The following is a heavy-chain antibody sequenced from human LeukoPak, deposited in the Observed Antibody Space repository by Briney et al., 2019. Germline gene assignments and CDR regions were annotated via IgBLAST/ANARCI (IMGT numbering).Heavy chain of an antibody. V-gene: IGHV3-30-3*01. CDR3: ARESTIPDAFDI. J-gene: IGHJ3*02. CDR1: GFTFSSYA. D-gene: IGHD3-3*01. Sequence: GRSLRLSCAASGFTFSSYAMHWVRQAPGKGLEWVAVISYDGSNKYYADSVKGRFTISRDNSKNTLYLQMNSLRAEDTAVYYCARESTIPDAFDIWGQGTMVTVSS. CDR2: ISYDGSNK.